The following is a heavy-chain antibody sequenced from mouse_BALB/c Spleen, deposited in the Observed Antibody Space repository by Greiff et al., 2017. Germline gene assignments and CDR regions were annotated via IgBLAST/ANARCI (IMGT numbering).Heavy chain of an antibody. J-gene: IGHJ3*01. CDR2: IRNKANGYTT. CDR1: GFTFTDYY. Sequence: EVKLMESGGGLVQPGGSLRLSCATSGFTFTDYYMSWVRQPPGKALEWLGFIRNKANGYTTEYSASVKGRFTISRDNSQSILYLQMNTLRAEDSATYYGARDKKYGNSAWFAYWGQGTLVTVSA. CDR3: ARDKKYGNSAWFAY. V-gene: IGHV7-3*02. D-gene: IGHD2-10*02.